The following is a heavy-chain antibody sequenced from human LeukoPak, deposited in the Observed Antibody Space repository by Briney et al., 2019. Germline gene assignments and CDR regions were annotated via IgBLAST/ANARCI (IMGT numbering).Heavy chain of an antibody. CDR3: ARSDSSSWYGVDY. J-gene: IGHJ4*02. CDR1: GGSISSGSYY. Sequence: SETLSLTCTVSGGSISSGSYYWSWIRQPAGKGLEWIGRIYTSGSTNYNPSLKSRVTISVDTSKNQFSLKLSSVTAADTAVYYCARSDSSSWYGVDYWGQGTLVTVSS. D-gene: IGHD6-13*01. CDR2: IYTSGST. V-gene: IGHV4-61*02.